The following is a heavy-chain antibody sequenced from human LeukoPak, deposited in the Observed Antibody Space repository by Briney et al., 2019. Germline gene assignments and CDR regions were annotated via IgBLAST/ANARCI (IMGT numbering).Heavy chain of an antibody. CDR3: ARGPSTQYYYYYMDV. V-gene: IGHV4-59*01. J-gene: IGHJ6*03. CDR2: IYYSGST. CDR1: GGSISSYY. Sequence: AETLSLTCTVSGGSISSYYWSWIRQPPGKGLEWIGYIYYSGSTNYNPSRKSRVTISVDTSKNQFSLKLSSVTAADTAVYYCARGPSTQYYYYYMDVWGKGTTVTVSS. D-gene: IGHD2-2*01.